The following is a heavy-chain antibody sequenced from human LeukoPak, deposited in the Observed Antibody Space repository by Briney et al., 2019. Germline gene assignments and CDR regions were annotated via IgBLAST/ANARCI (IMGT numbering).Heavy chain of an antibody. Sequence: PSETLSLTCAVYGGSLSGYYWSWIRQPPGKGLEWIGEINHSGSTNYNPSLKSRVTISVDTSKNQFSLKLSSVTAADTAVYYCARDHDYYDNFDPWGQGTLVTVSS. J-gene: IGHJ5*02. D-gene: IGHD3-22*01. CDR3: ARDHDYYDNFDP. CDR1: GGSLSGYY. V-gene: IGHV4-34*01. CDR2: INHSGST.